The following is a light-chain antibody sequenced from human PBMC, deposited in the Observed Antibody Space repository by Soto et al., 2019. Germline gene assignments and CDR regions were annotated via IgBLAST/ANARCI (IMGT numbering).Light chain of an antibody. CDR3: QQYGSSST. CDR1: QSVSSSY. Sequence: EIVLTQSPGTLSLTPGERATLSCRASQSVSSSYLVWHQQKPGQAPRLLIYGASSRPTGIPDRFSGSGSGTDFTLTISRLEPEDFAVYYCQQYGSSSTFGQGTRLEIK. J-gene: IGKJ5*01. V-gene: IGKV3-20*01. CDR2: GAS.